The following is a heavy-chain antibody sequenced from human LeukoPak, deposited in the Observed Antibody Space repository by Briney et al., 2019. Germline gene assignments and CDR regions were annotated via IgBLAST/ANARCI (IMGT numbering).Heavy chain of an antibody. Sequence: ASVKVSCKASGYTFTSYYMHWVRQAPGQGLEWMGIINPSGGSTSYAQKFQGRVTTTRDTSTSTVYMELSSLRSEDTAVYYCARVGTVLLWFGELSYMDVWGKGTTVTVSS. CDR2: INPSGGST. J-gene: IGHJ6*03. V-gene: IGHV1-46*01. CDR1: GYTFTSYY. CDR3: ARVGTVLLWFGELSYMDV. D-gene: IGHD3-10*01.